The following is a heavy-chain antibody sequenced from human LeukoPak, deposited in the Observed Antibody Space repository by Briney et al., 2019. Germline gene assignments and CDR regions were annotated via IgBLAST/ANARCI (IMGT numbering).Heavy chain of an antibody. CDR3: ARAQTYYDFWSGPTYYYYGMDV. CDR2: ISSSGSTI. CDR1: GFTLSDYY. V-gene: IGHV3-11*01. Sequence: PGGSLRLSCAASGFTLSDYYMSWIRQAPGKGLEWVSYISSSGSTIYYADSVKGRFTISRDNAKNSLYLQMNSLRAEDTAVYYCARAQTYYDFWSGPTYYYYGMDVWGQGTTVTVSS. J-gene: IGHJ6*02. D-gene: IGHD3-3*01.